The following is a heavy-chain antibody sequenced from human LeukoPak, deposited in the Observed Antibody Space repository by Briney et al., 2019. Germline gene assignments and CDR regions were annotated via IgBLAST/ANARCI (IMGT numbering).Heavy chain of an antibody. CDR3: ARHFQSLASGSSDYYYYMDV. Sequence: PSETLSLTCTVSGGSISSYYWSWIRQPPGKGLEWIGYIYYSGSTNYNPSLKSRVTISVDTSKNQFSLKLSSVTAADTAVYYCARHFQSLASGSSDYYYYMDVWGKGTTVTASS. D-gene: IGHD6-6*01. V-gene: IGHV4-59*08. CDR2: IYYSGST. CDR1: GGSISSYY. J-gene: IGHJ6*03.